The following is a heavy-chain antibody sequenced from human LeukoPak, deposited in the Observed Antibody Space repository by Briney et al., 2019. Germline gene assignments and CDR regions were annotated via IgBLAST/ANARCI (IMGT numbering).Heavy chain of an antibody. CDR2: ISVSGAST. CDR3: AKAGPYSGSYHGDAFDI. CDR1: GFTFSTYA. Sequence: PGGSLRLSCAASGFTFSTYAMSWVRQAPGKGLEWVSGISVSGASTYYADSVKGRFTTSRDNSKNTLYLQMNSLRAEDTAVYYCAKAGPYSGSYHGDAFDIWGQGTMVTVSS. J-gene: IGHJ3*02. D-gene: IGHD1-26*01. V-gene: IGHV3-23*01.